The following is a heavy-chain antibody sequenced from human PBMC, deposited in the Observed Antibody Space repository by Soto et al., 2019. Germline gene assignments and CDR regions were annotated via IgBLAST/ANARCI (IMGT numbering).Heavy chain of an antibody. Sequence: QVQLVQSGAEVKKPGASVKVSCKASGYTFTSYDINWVRQATGQGLEWMGWMNPNSGNTGYAQKFQGRVTMTRNTSISTVYMELSSRRSEDTAVYYCARVTYSSSWYGGYYYGMDVWGQGTTVTVSS. CDR2: MNPNSGNT. V-gene: IGHV1-8*01. J-gene: IGHJ6*02. CDR3: ARVTYSSSWYGGYYYGMDV. D-gene: IGHD6-13*01. CDR1: GYTFTSYD.